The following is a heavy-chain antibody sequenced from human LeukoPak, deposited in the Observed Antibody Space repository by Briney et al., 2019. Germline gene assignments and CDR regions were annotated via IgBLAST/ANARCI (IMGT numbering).Heavy chain of an antibody. CDR2: ILPDDSDT. CDR1: GYSFSTYW. D-gene: IGHD3-22*01. V-gene: IGHV5-51*01. Sequence: GESLKISCKGSGYSFSTYWIGWVRQMPGKGLEWMGIILPDDSDTRYSPSFQGQVTISADKSISTAYLQWSSLKASDTAMYYCARRFNFDSSGLRTPTFDYWGQGTPVTVSS. CDR3: ARRFNFDSSGLRTPTFDY. J-gene: IGHJ4*02.